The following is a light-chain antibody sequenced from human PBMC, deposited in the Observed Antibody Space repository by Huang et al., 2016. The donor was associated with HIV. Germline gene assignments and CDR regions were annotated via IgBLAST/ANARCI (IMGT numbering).Light chain of an antibody. CDR3: QQYDTYSRT. V-gene: IGKV1-5*03. CDR2: EAS. CDR1: QSISAY. J-gene: IGKJ1*01. Sequence: DIQMTQSPSTLSASVGDRVTITCRASQSISAYLAWYQQKPGKVPKLLIYEASRLESGVPSRFSGSGSGAEFTLTISSLQPDDFATYYCQQYDTYSRTFGQGTKVEIK.